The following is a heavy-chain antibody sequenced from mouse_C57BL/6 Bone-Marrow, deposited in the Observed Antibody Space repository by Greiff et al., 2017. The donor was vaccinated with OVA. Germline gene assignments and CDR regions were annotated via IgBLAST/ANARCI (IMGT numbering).Heavy chain of an antibody. Sequence: EVQLVESGGDLVKPGGSLKLSCAASGFTFSSYGMSWVRQTPDKRLEWVATISSGGSYTYYPDSVKGRFTISRDNAKNTLYLQMSSLKSEDTAMYYCAIRWDWFAYWGQGTLVTVSA. D-gene: IGHD4-1*01. V-gene: IGHV5-6*01. CDR3: AIRWDWFAY. CDR1: GFTFSSYG. CDR2: ISSGGSYT. J-gene: IGHJ3*01.